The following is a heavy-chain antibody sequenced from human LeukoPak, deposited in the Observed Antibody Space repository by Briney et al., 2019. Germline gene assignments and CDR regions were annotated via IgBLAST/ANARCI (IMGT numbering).Heavy chain of an antibody. CDR2: IYYSGST. V-gene: IGHV4-39*01. D-gene: IGHD5-24*01. J-gene: IGHJ3*02. CDR1: GGSISSSGYY. Sequence: PSETLSLTCTVSGGSISSSGYYWGWIRQPPGKGLECIGSIYYSGSTYYNPSLKSRVTISVDTSKNQFSLKLSSVTAADTAVYYCARPPVEMATQDASDIWGQGTMVTVSS. CDR3: ARPPVEMATQDASDI.